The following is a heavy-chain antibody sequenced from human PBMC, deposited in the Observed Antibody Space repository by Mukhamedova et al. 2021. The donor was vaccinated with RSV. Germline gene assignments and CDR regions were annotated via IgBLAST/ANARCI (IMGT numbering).Heavy chain of an antibody. CDR2: GGT. V-gene: IGHV4-59*10. CDR3: AIFAGPYSNGHC. Sequence: GGTNYNPSLKSRVTMSVDTSKNQFSLRLSYVTAADSAVYYCAIFAGPYSNGHCWGQGALVTVSP. J-gene: IGHJ4*02. D-gene: IGHD4-11*01.